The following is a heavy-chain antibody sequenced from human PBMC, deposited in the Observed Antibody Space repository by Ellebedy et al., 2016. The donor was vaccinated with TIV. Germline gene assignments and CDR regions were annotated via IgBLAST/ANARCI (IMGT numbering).Heavy chain of an antibody. CDR1: GLSLSTYG. CDR2: ISSHGGSR. V-gene: IGHV3-23*01. D-gene: IGHD1-1*01. J-gene: IGHJ6*02. Sequence: GESLKISXEGSGLSLSTYGMSWVRQAPGKGLEWVAVISSHGGSRNNADSVEGRFTISRDNSKNMLYLQMRSLRAEDTAIYYCARETTPYHGDYHYGMDVWGQGTAVTVSS. CDR3: ARETTPYHGDYHYGMDV.